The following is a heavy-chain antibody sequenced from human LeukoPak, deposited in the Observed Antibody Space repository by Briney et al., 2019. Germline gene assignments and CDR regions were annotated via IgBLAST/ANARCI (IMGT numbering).Heavy chain of an antibody. Sequence: SVKVSCKASGGTFSSYAISWVRRAPGPRLEWMGGIIPIFGTATYAQKFQCRVTITTDESTSTASMELSSLRSEDTAVYYCGVGGSNFFDYAFDIWGQGTMVTVSS. CDR3: GVGGSNFFDYAFDI. J-gene: IGHJ3*02. D-gene: IGHD2-15*01. CDR2: IIPIFGTA. V-gene: IGHV1-69*05. CDR1: GGTFSSYA.